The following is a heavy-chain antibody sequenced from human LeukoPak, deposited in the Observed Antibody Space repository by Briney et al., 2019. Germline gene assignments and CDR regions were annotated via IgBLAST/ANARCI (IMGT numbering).Heavy chain of an antibody. CDR3: ARGPWGNQFDY. CDR2: IYNSGST. Sequence: SETLSLTCTVSGGSVSSGSDYWSWIRQPPGKGLEWIGYIYNSGSTNYNPSLKSRITISVDMSKNQFAQKLRSVTAADTAIYYCARGPWGNQFDYWGQGTLVTVSS. CDR1: GGSVSSGSDY. D-gene: IGHD3-16*01. J-gene: IGHJ4*02. V-gene: IGHV4-61*01.